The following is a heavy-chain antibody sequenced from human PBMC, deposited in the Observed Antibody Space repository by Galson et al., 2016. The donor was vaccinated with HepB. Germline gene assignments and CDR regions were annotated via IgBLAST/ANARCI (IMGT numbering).Heavy chain of an antibody. CDR1: GFTFSSYA. D-gene: IGHD4-17*01. V-gene: IGHV3-23*01. J-gene: IGHJ4*02. CDR2: ISGSGGST. Sequence: SLRLSCAASGFTFSSYAMSWVRQAPGKGLEWVSVISGSGGSTYYADSVKGRFTISRDNAKNSLYLQKNSLRAEDTAVYYCARDRHGDNLFDYWGQGTLVTVSS. CDR3: ARDRHGDNLFDY.